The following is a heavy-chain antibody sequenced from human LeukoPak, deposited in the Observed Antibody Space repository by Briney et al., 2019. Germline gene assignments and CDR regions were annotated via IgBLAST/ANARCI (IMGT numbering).Heavy chain of an antibody. CDR3: AKQEASYYGSGSYYKAKGNEYYFDY. Sequence: GRSLRLSCAASGFTFSSYGMHWVRQAPGKGLEWVAVIWYVGSNKYYADSVKGRFTISRDNSKNTLYLQMNSLRAEDTAVYYCAKQEASYYGSGSYYKAKGNEYYFDYWGQGTLVTVSS. V-gene: IGHV3-33*06. J-gene: IGHJ4*02. CDR2: IWYVGSNK. D-gene: IGHD3-10*01. CDR1: GFTFSSYG.